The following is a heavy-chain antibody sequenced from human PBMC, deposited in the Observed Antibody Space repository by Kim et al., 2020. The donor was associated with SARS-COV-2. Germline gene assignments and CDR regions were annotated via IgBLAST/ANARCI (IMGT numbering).Heavy chain of an antibody. D-gene: IGHD4-17*01. CDR2: INPNSGGT. CDR3: ARADYGGNARYY. Sequence: ASVKVSCKASGYTFTGYYMHWVRQAPGQGLEWMGWINPNSGGTNYAQKFQGRVTMTRDTSISTAYMELSRLRSDDTAVYYCARADYGGNARYYWGQGTLVTGSS. J-gene: IGHJ4*02. CDR1: GYTFTGYY. V-gene: IGHV1-2*02.